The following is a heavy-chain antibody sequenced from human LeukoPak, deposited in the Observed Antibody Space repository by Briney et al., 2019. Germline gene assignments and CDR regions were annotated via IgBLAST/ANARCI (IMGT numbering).Heavy chain of an antibody. V-gene: IGHV3-7*01. CDR1: GFTFSSYW. J-gene: IGHJ4*02. Sequence: PGGSLRLSCAASGFTFSSYWMSWVRQAPGKGLEWVANIKQDGSEKYYVDSVKGRFTISRDNAKNSLYLQMNSLRAEDTAVYYCAREVRYYDFWSGYYSRWGQGTLVTVSS. D-gene: IGHD3-3*01. CDR3: AREVRYYDFWSGYYSR. CDR2: IKQDGSEK.